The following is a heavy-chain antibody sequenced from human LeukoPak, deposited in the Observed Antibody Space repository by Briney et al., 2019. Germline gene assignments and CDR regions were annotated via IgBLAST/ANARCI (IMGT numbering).Heavy chain of an antibody. V-gene: IGHV4-59*04. CDR2: IYHSGST. CDR1: GGSISSYY. Sequence: TPSETLSLTCTVSGGSISSYYWSWIRQPPGKGLEWIGSIYHSGSTYYNPSLKSRVTISVDTSKNQFSLKLSSVTAADTAVYYCVKASSGVGYYYMDVWGKGTTVTVSS. D-gene: IGHD6-19*01. CDR3: VKASSGVGYYYMDV. J-gene: IGHJ6*03.